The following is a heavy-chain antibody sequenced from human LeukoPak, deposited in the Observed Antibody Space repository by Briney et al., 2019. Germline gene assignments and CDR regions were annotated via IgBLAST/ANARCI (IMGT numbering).Heavy chain of an antibody. J-gene: IGHJ5*02. CDR3: ARRKRSGCSSTSCLLNWFDP. V-gene: IGHV4-34*01. D-gene: IGHD2-2*01. CDR2: INHTGST. Sequence: SETLSLTCAVDGGSFSGCYWSLIRQPPRKRLDKIEEINHTGSTNYNPSLKSRVTISVDTSKNQFSLKLSSVTAADTAVYYCARRKRSGCSSTSCLLNWFDPWGQGTLVTVSS. CDR1: GGSFSGCY.